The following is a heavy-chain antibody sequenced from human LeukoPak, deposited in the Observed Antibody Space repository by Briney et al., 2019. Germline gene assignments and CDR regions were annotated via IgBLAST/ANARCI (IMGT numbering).Heavy chain of an antibody. Sequence: KPGGSLRLSCAPSGFTFSSYSMNWVRQAPGKGLEWVSSISSSSSYIYYADSVKGRFTISRDNAKNSLYLQMNSLRAEDTAVYYSARDLGSDRTTVTYYFDNCGPGAPVTVS. CDR1: GFTFSSYS. CDR2: ISSSSSYI. J-gene: IGHJ6*02. CDR3: ARDLGSDRTTVTYYFDN. V-gene: IGHV3-21*01. D-gene: IGHD4-17*01.